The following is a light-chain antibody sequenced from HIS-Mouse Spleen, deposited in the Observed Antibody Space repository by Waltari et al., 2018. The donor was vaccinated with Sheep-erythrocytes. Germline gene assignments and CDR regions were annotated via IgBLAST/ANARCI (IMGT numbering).Light chain of an antibody. J-gene: IGLJ3*02. CDR1: SSAVGGYHY. CDR2: DVS. V-gene: IGLV2-14*03. Sequence: QSALTQPASVSGSPGPSITISCTGTSSAVGGYHYVSWYQQHPGKAPKLIIYDVSNRPSGVSTRFSGSKSGNTASLTISGLQAEDEADYYCSSYTSSSTWVFGGGTKLTVL. CDR3: SSYTSSSTWV.